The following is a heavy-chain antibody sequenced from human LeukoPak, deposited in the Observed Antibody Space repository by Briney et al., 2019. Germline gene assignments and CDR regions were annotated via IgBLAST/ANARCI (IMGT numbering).Heavy chain of an antibody. D-gene: IGHD6-25*01. CDR2: IISIFGTA. J-gene: IGHJ4*02. CDR1: GGTFTSFA. CDR3: ARDRGGGYSQYIDY. Sequence: GASVKVSCKASGGTFTSFAISWVRQAPGQGLEWMGGIISIFGTANYAQKFQGRVTITADESTSTAYMELSSLRSEDTAVYYCARDRGGGYSQYIDYWGQGTLVTVSS. V-gene: IGHV1-69*13.